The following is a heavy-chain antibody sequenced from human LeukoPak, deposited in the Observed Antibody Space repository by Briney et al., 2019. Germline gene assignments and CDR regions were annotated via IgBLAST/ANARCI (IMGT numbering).Heavy chain of an antibody. CDR3: ARGTDYYDSSLYYFDY. CDR2: IYYSGST. D-gene: IGHD3-22*01. Sequence: SETLSLTCTVSGGSISSGGYYWSWIRQHPGKGLEWIGYIYYSGSTYYNPSLKSRVTTSVDTSKNQFSLKLSSVTAADTAVYYCARGTDYYDSSLYYFDYWGQGTLVTVSS. J-gene: IGHJ4*02. CDR1: GGSISSGGYY. V-gene: IGHV4-31*03.